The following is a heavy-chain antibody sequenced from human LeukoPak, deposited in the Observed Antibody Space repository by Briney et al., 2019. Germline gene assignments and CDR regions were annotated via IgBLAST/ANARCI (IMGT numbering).Heavy chain of an antibody. CDR2: ITSDGRST. V-gene: IGHV3-74*01. D-gene: IGHD2-2*01. CDR3: VSLGYCSTSSCQP. J-gene: IGHJ4*02. Sequence: PGRSLRLSCAASGFTVSNYLVHWVRHAPRKGLVWVSRITSDGRSTHYADSVKGRFTISRDNAKNTLYLQMNSLTAEDTAVYYCVSLGYCSTSSCQPWGQGTLVTVSS. CDR1: GFTVSNYL.